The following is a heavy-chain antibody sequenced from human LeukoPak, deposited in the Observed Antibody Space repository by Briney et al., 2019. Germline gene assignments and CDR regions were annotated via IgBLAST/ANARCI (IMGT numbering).Heavy chain of an antibody. CDR1: GYTLTELS. V-gene: IGHV1-24*01. J-gene: IGHJ4*02. CDR2: FDPEDGET. Sequence: ASVKVSCKVSGYTLTELSMHWVRQAPGKGLEWMGGFDPEDGETIYAQKFQGRVTMTEDTSTDTAYMELSSLRPEDTAVYYCATAAKYSSGWYILDYWGQGTLVTVSS. D-gene: IGHD6-19*01. CDR3: ATAAKYSSGWYILDY.